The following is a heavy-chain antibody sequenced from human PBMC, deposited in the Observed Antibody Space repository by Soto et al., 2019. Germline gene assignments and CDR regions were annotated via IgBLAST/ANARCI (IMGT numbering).Heavy chain of an antibody. CDR3: ARSVGSSSEYYFDN. CDR2: INHRGTT. D-gene: IGHD6-6*01. CDR1: GGSFRGYD. J-gene: IGHJ4*02. Sequence: PSETLSLTWAVYGGSFRGYDWNWIRQPPGKGLEWIGEINHRGTTSHSPSLKSRVTMSVDTSKNQISLKLNSVTAADTAVYYCARSVGSSSEYYFDNWGQGTPVTVSS. V-gene: IGHV4-34*01.